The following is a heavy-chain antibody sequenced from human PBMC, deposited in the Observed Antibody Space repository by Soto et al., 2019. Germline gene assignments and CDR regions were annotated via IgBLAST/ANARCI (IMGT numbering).Heavy chain of an antibody. D-gene: IGHD3-3*01. CDR2: IYYSGST. Sequence: PSETMSVTSTVSEGTISSRGDYWGWIRKPPGKGLEWIGSIYYSGSTYYNPSLKSRVTISVDTSKNQFSLKLSSVTAADTAVYYCARLQTYYDFWSGYYSLDAFDIWGQGTMVTVSS. CDR1: EGTISSRGDY. J-gene: IGHJ3*02. V-gene: IGHV4-39*01. CDR3: ARLQTYYDFWSGYYSLDAFDI.